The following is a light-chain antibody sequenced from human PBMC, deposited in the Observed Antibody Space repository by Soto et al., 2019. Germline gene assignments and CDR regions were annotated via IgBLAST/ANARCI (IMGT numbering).Light chain of an antibody. CDR3: QQYGSSPWT. Sequence: EIVWTQSPGTLSLSPGERATLACSASQSGSSRFLAWYQQKPGQPPRILIYGAFSRATGIPDRFSGSGYAKDLTLTISGLAPEDFAVYSCQQYGSSPWTFGQGTKVEIK. J-gene: IGKJ1*01. V-gene: IGKV3-20*01. CDR1: QSGSSRF. CDR2: GAF.